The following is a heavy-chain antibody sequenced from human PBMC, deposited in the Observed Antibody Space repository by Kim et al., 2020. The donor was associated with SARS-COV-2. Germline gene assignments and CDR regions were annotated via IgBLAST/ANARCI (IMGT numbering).Heavy chain of an antibody. Sequence: YADSVKGRFTISRDNAKNTLYLQMNSLRAEDTAVYYCARPVSGSYNAFDIWGQGTMVTVSS. V-gene: IGHV3-74*01. D-gene: IGHD1-26*01. J-gene: IGHJ3*02. CDR3: ARPVSGSYNAFDI.